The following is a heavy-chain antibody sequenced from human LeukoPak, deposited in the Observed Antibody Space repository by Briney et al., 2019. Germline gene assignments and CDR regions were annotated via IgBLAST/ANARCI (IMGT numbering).Heavy chain of an antibody. Sequence: GGSLRLSCAASGFTFSSYAMHWVRQAPGKGLEWVAVISYDGSNKYYADSVKGRFTISRDNSKNTLYLQMNSLRAEDTAVYYCARERVAGTGSLDYWGQGILVTVSS. J-gene: IGHJ4*02. CDR1: GFTFSSYA. CDR3: ARERVAGTGSLDY. V-gene: IGHV3-30-3*01. D-gene: IGHD6-19*01. CDR2: ISYDGSNK.